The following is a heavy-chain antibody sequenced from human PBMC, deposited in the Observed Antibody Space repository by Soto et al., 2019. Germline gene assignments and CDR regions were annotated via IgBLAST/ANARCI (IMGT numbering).Heavy chain of an antibody. V-gene: IGHV1-46*01. CDR1: GYTFTSYY. J-gene: IGHJ4*02. Sequence: ASVKVSCKASGYTFTSYYMHWVRQAPGQGLEWMGIINPSGGSTSYAQKFQGRVTMTRDTSTSTVYMELSSLRSEDTAVYYCARDFTYYDSSGSLDYWGQGTLVTVSS. D-gene: IGHD3-22*01. CDR3: ARDFTYYDSSGSLDY. CDR2: INPSGGST.